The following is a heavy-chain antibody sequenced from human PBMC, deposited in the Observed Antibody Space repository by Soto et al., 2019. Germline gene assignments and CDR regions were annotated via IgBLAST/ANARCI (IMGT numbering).Heavy chain of an antibody. CDR1: GGTFSSYA. V-gene: IGHV1-69*13. J-gene: IGHJ6*02. D-gene: IGHD3-22*01. CDR2: IIPIFGTA. CDR3: AREVRQVITTYYYYGMDV. Sequence: SVKVSCKASGGTFSSYAISWVRQAPGQGLEWMGGIIPIFGTANYAQKFQGRVTITADESTSTAYMELSSLRSEDTAVYYCAREVRQVITTYYYYGMDVWGQGTTVTVSS.